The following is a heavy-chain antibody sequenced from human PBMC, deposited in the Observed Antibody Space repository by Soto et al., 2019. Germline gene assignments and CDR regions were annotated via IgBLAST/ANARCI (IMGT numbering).Heavy chain of an antibody. CDR1: GISISTGVVS. J-gene: IGHJ5*02. CDR2: IYHSGST. V-gene: IGHV4-30-2*01. D-gene: IGHD2-2*01. CDR3: ARVPDR. Sequence: SETLSLTCAVSGISISTGVVSWSWIRQPPGKGLEWIGYIYHSGSTYYNPSLKSRVTISVDRSKNQFSLKLSSVTAADTAVYYCARVPDRWGQGTLVIVSS.